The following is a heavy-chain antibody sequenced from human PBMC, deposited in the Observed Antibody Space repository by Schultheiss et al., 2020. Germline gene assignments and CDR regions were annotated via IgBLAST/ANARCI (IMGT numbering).Heavy chain of an antibody. CDR2: ISYSSRSI. Sequence: GGSLRLSCATSGFTFSSYGMNWVRQAPGKGLEWVSYISYSSRSIYYADSVKGRFTISRDNAKNSLYLQMNSLRDEDTAVYYCARDRGGGYDFGYWGQGTLVTVSS. CDR3: ARDRGGGYDFGY. D-gene: IGHD5-12*01. CDR1: GFTFSSYG. J-gene: IGHJ4*02. V-gene: IGHV3-48*02.